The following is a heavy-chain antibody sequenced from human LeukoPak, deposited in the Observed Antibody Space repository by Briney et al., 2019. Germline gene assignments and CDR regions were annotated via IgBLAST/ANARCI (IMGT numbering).Heavy chain of an antibody. CDR3: AKDRGYCSSTSCYRYFDY. CDR1: GFISSTYA. D-gene: IGHD2-2*01. Sequence: GGSLRLSCAASGFISSTYAMSWVRQAPGKGLEWVSAISGSGGSTYYADSVKGRFTISRDNSKNTLYLQMNSLRAEDTAVYYCAKDRGYCSSTSCYRYFDYWGQGTLVTVSS. CDR2: ISGSGGST. V-gene: IGHV3-23*01. J-gene: IGHJ4*02.